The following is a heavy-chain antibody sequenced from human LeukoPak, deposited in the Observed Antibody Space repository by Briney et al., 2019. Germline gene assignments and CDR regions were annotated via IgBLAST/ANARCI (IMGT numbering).Heavy chain of an antibody. J-gene: IGHJ4*02. CDR2: IYYSGGP. D-gene: IGHD1-1*01. CDR1: CHSMNNYY. CDR3: ARQPVGKYSFDY. Sequence: SDTLSLTRTLSCHSMNNYYWSWIRQPPGKGLEWIAYIYYSGGPNYNPSLKSRVTMSVDTSKSQSSLRLNSVTAADTAVYYCARQPVGKYSFDYWGQGTLVTVSS. V-gene: IGHV4-59*08.